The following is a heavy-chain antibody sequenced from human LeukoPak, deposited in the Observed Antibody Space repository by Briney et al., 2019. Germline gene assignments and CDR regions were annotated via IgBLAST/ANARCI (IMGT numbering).Heavy chain of an antibody. V-gene: IGHV1-2*02. CDR1: GYTFTGYY. CDR3: AGTYWSGSDAFDI. CDR2: INPNSGGT. J-gene: IGHJ3*02. D-gene: IGHD3-3*01. Sequence: ASVKVSCKASGYTFTGYYMHWVRQAPGQGLEWMGWINPNSGGTNYAQKFQGRVTMTRDTSISTAYMELSRLRSDDTAVYYCAGTYWSGSDAFDIWGQGTMATVSS.